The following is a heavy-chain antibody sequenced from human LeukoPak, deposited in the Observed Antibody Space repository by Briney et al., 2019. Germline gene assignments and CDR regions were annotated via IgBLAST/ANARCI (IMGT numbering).Heavy chain of an antibody. Sequence: ASVKVSCKASGYTFTSYGISWVRQAPGQGLEWMGWISAYNGNTNYAQKLQGRVTMTTDTSTSTAYMELRSLRSDDTAVYYCARVRSGRPYYYYYYMDVWGKGTTVTISS. CDR1: GYTFTSYG. V-gene: IGHV1-18*01. D-gene: IGHD3-10*01. CDR2: ISAYNGNT. J-gene: IGHJ6*03. CDR3: ARVRSGRPYYYYYYMDV.